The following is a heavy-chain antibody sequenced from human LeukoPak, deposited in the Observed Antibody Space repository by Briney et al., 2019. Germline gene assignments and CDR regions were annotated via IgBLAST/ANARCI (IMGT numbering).Heavy chain of an antibody. V-gene: IGHV4-34*01. CDR3: ARGFRAFDI. CDR2: INHSGST. CDR1: GGSFSSYY. Sequence: PSETLSLTCAVYGGSFSSYYWGWIRQPPGKGLEWIGEINHSGSTNYNPSLKSRVTISVDTSKNQFSLKLSSVTAADTAVYYCARGFRAFDIWGQGTMVTVS. J-gene: IGHJ3*02.